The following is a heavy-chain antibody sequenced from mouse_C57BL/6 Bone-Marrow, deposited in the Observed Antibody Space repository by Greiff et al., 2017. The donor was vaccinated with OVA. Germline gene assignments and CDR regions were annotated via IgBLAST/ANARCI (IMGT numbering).Heavy chain of an antibody. CDR3: ARGYF. CDR1: GYAFSSYW. Sequence: VHLVESGAELVKPGASVEISCKASGYAFSSYWMNWVKQRPGKGLEWIGQIYPGDGDTNYNGKFKGKATLTADKSSSTAYLQVSSLTSEDTAVYFCARGYFWGQGTTLTVSS. CDR2: IYPGDGDT. J-gene: IGHJ2*01. V-gene: IGHV1-80*01.